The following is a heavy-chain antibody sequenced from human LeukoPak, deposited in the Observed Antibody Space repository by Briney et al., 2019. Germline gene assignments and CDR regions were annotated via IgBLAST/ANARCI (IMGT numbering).Heavy chain of an antibody. J-gene: IGHJ4*02. CDR3: ARGSSGWYSHLGY. D-gene: IGHD6-19*01. CDR2: IYYSGST. V-gene: IGHV4-59*01. Sequence: SETLSLTCAVYSGSFSGYYWSWIRQPPGKGLEWIGYIYYSGSTNYNPSLKSRVTISVDTSKNQFSLKLSSVTAADTAVYYCARGSSGWYSHLGYWGQGTLVTVSS. CDR1: SGSFSGYY.